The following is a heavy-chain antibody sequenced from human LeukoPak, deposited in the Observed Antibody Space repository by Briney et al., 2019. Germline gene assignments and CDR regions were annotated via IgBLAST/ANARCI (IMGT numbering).Heavy chain of an antibody. Sequence: GGSLRLSCAASGFTFDDYGMSWVRHAPGKGLEWVSGINWSGVRTVYADSLKGRFSISRDNAKNTLYLQMNSLRAEDTALYYCARDLATTDNWGQGTLVTVSS. CDR3: ARDLATTDN. J-gene: IGHJ4*02. V-gene: IGHV3-20*04. CDR2: INWSGVRT. D-gene: IGHD1/OR15-1a*01. CDR1: GFTFDDYG.